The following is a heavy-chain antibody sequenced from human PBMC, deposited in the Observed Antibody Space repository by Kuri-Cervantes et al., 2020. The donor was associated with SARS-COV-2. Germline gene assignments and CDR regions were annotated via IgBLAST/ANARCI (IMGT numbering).Heavy chain of an antibody. D-gene: IGHD4-17*01. CDR2: ISSSSSYI. Sequence: GGSLRPSCAASGFTFSSYSMNWVRQAPGKGLEWVSSISSSSSYIYYADSVKVRFTISRDNAKNSLNLQMNSLKAEDTAFYYCARGLTVTSRAPYDYWGQGTLVTVSS. CDR1: GFTFSSYS. J-gene: IGHJ4*02. CDR3: ARGLTVTSRAPYDY. V-gene: IGHV3-21*01.